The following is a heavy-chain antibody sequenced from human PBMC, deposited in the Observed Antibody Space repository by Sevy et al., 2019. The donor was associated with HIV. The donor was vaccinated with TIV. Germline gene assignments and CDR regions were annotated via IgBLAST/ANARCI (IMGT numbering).Heavy chain of an antibody. CDR2: ITGSGDKI. J-gene: IGHJ4*02. V-gene: IGHV3-23*01. Sequence: GGSLRLSCVVSGFTFRSYTMTWVRQAPGKGLEWVSTITGSGDKIYYADSVKDRFTISRDNSRNTLYLQMSSLRAADTAVYYCAKGPDYYASSGTPLDYWGQGTLVTVSS. CDR1: GFTFRSYT. CDR3: AKGPDYYASSGTPLDY. D-gene: IGHD3-22*01.